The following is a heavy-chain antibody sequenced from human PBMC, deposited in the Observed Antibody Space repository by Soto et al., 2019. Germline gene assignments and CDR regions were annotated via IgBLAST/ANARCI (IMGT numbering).Heavy chain of an antibody. Sequence: EVQLVESGGDLGRPGGSLRLSCADSRFTFSRSWMYWVRQAPGKGLEWVANIKEDGSEKNYVDSVRGRFTISRDNAKNSLYLQMNSLRAEDTDVYYCERGARIWGQGTMVTVSP. CDR3: ERGARI. J-gene: IGHJ3*02. CDR2: IKEDGSEK. V-gene: IGHV3-7*01. CDR1: RFTFSRSW.